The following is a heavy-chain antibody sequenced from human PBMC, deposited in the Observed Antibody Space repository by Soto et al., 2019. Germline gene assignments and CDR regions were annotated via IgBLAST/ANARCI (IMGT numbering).Heavy chain of an antibody. CDR1: GGSISSSSYY. CDR2: IYYSGST. J-gene: IGHJ4*02. CDR3: ARPGRQQLVAPFDY. V-gene: IGHV4-39*01. Sequence: QLQLQESGPGLVKPSETLSLTCTVSGGSISSSSYYWGWIRQPPGKGLEWIGSIYYSGSTYYNPSLKSRVPISVDTSKNQFSLKLSSVTAADTAVYYCARPGRQQLVAPFDYWGQGTLVTVSS. D-gene: IGHD6-13*01.